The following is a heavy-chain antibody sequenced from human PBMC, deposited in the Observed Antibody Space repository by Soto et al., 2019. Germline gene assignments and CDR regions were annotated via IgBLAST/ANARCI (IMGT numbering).Heavy chain of an antibody. D-gene: IGHD4-17*01. V-gene: IGHV1-18*01. CDR2: ISAYNGNT. Sequence: ASVKVSCKASGYTFTSYGISWVRQAPGQGLEWMGWISAYNGNTNYAQKLQGRVTMTTDTSTSTAYMELRSLRSDDTAVYYCARERTTVTTSAFVIWGQGTMVTVS. J-gene: IGHJ3*02. CDR1: GYTFTSYG. CDR3: ARERTTVTTSAFVI.